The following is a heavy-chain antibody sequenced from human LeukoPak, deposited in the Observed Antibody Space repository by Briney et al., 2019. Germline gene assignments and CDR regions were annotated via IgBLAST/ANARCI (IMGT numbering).Heavy chain of an antibody. CDR2: IKQDGSEK. D-gene: IGHD3-22*01. CDR3: ARDIFGGTYFYDSSGSKGYFDY. V-gene: IGHV3-7*01. CDR1: GFTFGTYW. Sequence: GGSLRLSCAASGFTFGTYWMSRVRQAPGKGLEWVANIKQDGSEKYYVDSVKGRFAISRDNAKNSLYLQMNSLRAEDTAVYYCARDIFGGTYFYDSSGSKGYFDYWGQGTLVTVSS. J-gene: IGHJ4*02.